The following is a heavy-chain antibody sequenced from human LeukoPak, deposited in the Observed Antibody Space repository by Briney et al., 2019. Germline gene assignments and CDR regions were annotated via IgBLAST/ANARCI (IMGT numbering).Heavy chain of an antibody. CDR2: ISSSGSTI. Sequence: EAGGSLRLSCAASGLTFSDYYMSWIRQAPGKGLEWISYISSSGSTIYYADSVKGRFTISRDNAKNSLYLQMNSLRAEDTAVYYCARVTDYYDSSGYFSPYFDYWGQGTLVTVSS. J-gene: IGHJ4*02. V-gene: IGHV3-11*01. CDR1: GLTFSDYY. D-gene: IGHD3-22*01. CDR3: ARVTDYYDSSGYFSPYFDY.